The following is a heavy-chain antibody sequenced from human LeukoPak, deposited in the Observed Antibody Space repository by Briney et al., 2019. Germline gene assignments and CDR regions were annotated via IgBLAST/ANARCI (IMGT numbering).Heavy chain of an antibody. J-gene: IGHJ4*02. CDR3: AKGISNPDY. V-gene: IGHV3-23*01. CDR2: VNSDGGST. Sequence: GGSLRLSCAASGFTYSNYAMTWVRQAPGKGLEWVSGVNSDGGSTYYADSVRGRFTISRDNPKNTLYLQMNSLRAEDTAVYYCAKGISNPDYWGQGTLVTVSS. CDR1: GFTYSNYA. D-gene: IGHD4-11*01.